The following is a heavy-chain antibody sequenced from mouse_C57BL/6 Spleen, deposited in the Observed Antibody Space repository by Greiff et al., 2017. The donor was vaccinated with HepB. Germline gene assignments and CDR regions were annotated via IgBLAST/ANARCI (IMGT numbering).Heavy chain of an antibody. Sequence: EVQLQQSGPELVKPGASVKISCKASGYSFTGYYMNWVKQSPEKSLEWIGEINPSTGGTTYNQKFKAKATLTVDKSSSTAYMQRKSLTSEDSAVYYCARKGFYGSSYYFDYWGQGTTLTVSS. CDR3: ARKGFYGSSYYFDY. CDR1: GYSFTGYY. V-gene: IGHV1-42*01. D-gene: IGHD1-1*01. CDR2: INPSTGGT. J-gene: IGHJ2*01.